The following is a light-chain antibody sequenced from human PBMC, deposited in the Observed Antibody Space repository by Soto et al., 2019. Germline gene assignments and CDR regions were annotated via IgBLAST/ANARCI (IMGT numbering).Light chain of an antibody. J-gene: IGKJ2*01. V-gene: IGKV3-15*01. Sequence: EIVMTQSPATLSVSPGERATLSCRASQSVSSNLAWFQQNPGQAPRLLIYGASTGATGIPARFSGSGSGTDFTLTISSLQSEDFAVYYCQQYDNWPPYTFGQGTKLEIK. CDR1: QSVSSN. CDR2: GAS. CDR3: QQYDNWPPYT.